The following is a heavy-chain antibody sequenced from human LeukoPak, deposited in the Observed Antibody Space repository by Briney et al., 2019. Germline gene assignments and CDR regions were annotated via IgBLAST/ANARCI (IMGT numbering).Heavy chain of an antibody. D-gene: IGHD4-17*01. CDR1: GFTFSSYA. CDR3: ARGYGDWFDP. CDR2: ISGSGGST. Sequence: PGGSLRLSCAASGFTFSSYAMSWVRQAPGKGLEWVSAISGSGGSTYYADSVKGRFSISRENAKNTLYLQMNSLRAEDTAVYYCARGYGDWFDPWGQGTLVTVSS. V-gene: IGHV3-23*01. J-gene: IGHJ5*02.